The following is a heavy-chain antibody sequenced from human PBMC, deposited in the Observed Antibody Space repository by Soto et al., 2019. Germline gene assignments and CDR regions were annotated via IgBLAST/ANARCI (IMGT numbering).Heavy chain of an antibody. V-gene: IGHV3-33*01. CDR2: IWYDGSNK. J-gene: IGHJ1*01. Sequence: ESGGGVVQPGRSLRLSCAASGFTFSSYGMHWVRQAPGKGLEWVAVIWYDGSNKYYADSVKGRFTISRDNSKNTLYLQMNSLRAEDTAVYYCASGSYDSSGYYYAEYFQHWGQGTLVTVSS. CDR1: GFTFSSYG. D-gene: IGHD3-22*01. CDR3: ASGSYDSSGYYYAEYFQH.